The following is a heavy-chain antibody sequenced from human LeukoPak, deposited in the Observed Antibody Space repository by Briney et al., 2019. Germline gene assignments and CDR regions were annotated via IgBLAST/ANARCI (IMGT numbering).Heavy chain of an antibody. J-gene: IGHJ4*02. CDR2: IDPSDSYT. CDR1: GYTFTSYW. Sequence: GESLKISCKGSGYTFTSYWISWVRQMPGKGLEWMVKIDPSDSYTSYSPSFQGHVTISADKSISAAFLQWSSLKASDTAMYYCARHSHYDFWSGYLDYWGQGTLVTVSS. V-gene: IGHV5-10-1*01. CDR3: ARHSHYDFWSGYLDY. D-gene: IGHD3-3*01.